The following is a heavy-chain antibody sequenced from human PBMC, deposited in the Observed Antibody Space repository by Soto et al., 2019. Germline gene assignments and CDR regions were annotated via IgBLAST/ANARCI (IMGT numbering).Heavy chain of an antibody. CDR3: STYIFRPTQTESFFDF. Sequence: GGSLRLSCAASGFTFSDAYMNWVRQAPGKGLEWVARIKSNTDGGATDYAPPAKGRVTVSRDDSKNTLYLQMNSLRIEDTAVYYCSTYIFRPTQTESFFDFWCQGTPVTGFS. CDR2: IKSNTDGGAT. V-gene: IGHV3-15*07. CDR1: GFTFSDAY. D-gene: IGHD3-3*02. J-gene: IGHJ4*02.